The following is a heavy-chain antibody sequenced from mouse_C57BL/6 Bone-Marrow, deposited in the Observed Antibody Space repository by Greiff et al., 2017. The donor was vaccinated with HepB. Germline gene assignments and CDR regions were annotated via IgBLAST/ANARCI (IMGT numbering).Heavy chain of an antibody. D-gene: IGHD1-1*01. CDR3: ARDYGSSPWFAY. Sequence: QVQLQQPGAELVKPGASVKLSCKASGYTFTSYWMHWVKQRPGQGLEWIGMIHPNSGSTNYNEKFKSKATLTVAKSSSTAYMQLSSLTSEDSAVYYCARDYGSSPWFAYWGQGTLVTVSA. V-gene: IGHV1-64*01. J-gene: IGHJ3*01. CDR2: IHPNSGST. CDR1: GYTFTSYW.